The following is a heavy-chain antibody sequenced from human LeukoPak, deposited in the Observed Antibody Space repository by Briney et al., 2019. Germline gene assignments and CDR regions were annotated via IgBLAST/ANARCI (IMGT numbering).Heavy chain of an antibody. V-gene: IGHV4-59*02. Sequence: SETLSLTCNVSGGSVTTFYWSWIRQSPRKGLEWIGYVYHTGSTKYNPSLKSRVTTSMDTSKNHFSLQLHSVTAADTAVYYCARGSTFWYFFSHWGQGALVSVSS. CDR2: VYHTGST. J-gene: IGHJ4*02. CDR3: ARGSTFWYFFSH. CDR1: GGSVTTFY. D-gene: IGHD6-13*01.